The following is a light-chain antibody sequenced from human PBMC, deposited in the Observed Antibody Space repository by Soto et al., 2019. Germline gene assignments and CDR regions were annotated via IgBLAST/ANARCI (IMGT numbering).Light chain of an antibody. CDR3: QQYDASPLT. CDR1: QSLSTNS. J-gene: IGKJ3*01. CDR2: AAS. Sequence: EIVLTQSPGTLSLSPGERATHSCRASQSLSTNSLAWYQQKPGQTPRLLIYAASTRDTDIPDRFNGSGSGTDFALTISRLGPEDFALYYCQQYDASPLTFGPGTKVDIK. V-gene: IGKV3-20*01.